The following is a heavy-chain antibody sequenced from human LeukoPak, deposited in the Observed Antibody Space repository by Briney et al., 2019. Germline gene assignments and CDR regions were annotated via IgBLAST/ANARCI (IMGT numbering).Heavy chain of an antibody. V-gene: IGHV3-23*01. CDR2: ISGSGGAT. CDR3: ARRLGYCSTTSCYVAPFDY. J-gene: IGHJ4*02. D-gene: IGHD2-2*01. CDR1: GFTFSSYS. Sequence: GGSLRLSCAASGFTFSSYSMNWVRQAPGKGLEWVSAISGSGGATYFAGSVKGRFTISRDNSKNTLYLQMNSLRAEDTAVYYCARRLGYCSTTSCYVAPFDYWGQGTLVTVSS.